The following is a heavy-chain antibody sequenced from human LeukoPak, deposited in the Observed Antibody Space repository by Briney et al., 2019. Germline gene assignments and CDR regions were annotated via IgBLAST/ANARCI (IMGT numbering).Heavy chain of an antibody. CDR3: ARERIVGATTGFQYYYYYMDV. CDR2: IYYSGST. V-gene: IGHV4-59*01. J-gene: IGHJ6*03. D-gene: IGHD1-26*01. CDR1: GGSISSYY. Sequence: SETLSLTCTVSGGSISSYYWSWIRQPPGKGLEWIGYIYYSGSTNYNPSLKSRVTISVETSKNQFSLKLSSVTAADTAVYYCARERIVGATTGFQYYYYYMDVWGKGTTVTVSS.